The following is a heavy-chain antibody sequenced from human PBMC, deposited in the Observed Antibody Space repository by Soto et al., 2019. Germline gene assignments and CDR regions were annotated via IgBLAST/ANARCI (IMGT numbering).Heavy chain of an antibody. V-gene: IGHV3-53*01. Sequence: GSLRLSCAASGFTVSSNYMSWVRQAPGKGLEWVSVIYSGGSTYYADSVKGRFTISRDNSKNTLYLQMNSLRAEDTAVYYCALGVIAAASDAFDIWGQGTMVTVSS. D-gene: IGHD6-13*01. J-gene: IGHJ3*02. CDR2: IYSGGST. CDR3: ALGVIAAASDAFDI. CDR1: GFTVSSNY.